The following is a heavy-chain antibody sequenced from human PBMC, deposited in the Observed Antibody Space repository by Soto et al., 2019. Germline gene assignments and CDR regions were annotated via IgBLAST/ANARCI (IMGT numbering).Heavy chain of an antibody. V-gene: IGHV4-59*01. CDR1: GDSISSYY. D-gene: IGHD5-18*01. CDR2: IYYSGST. J-gene: IGHJ4*02. Sequence: SETLSLTCTVSGDSISSYYWSWIRQPPGKGLEWIGYIYYSGSTHYNPSLKSRVTISVDTSKNQFSLKLSSVTAADTAVYYCATAVYRGANSRGPLDYWGQGTLVTVSS. CDR3: ATAVYRGANSRGPLDY.